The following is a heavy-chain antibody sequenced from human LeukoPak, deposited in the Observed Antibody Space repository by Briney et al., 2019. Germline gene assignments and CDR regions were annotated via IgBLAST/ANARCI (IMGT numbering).Heavy chain of an antibody. D-gene: IGHD6-19*01. CDR2: TYYSGST. CDR3: ANDNNGWYDFDY. V-gene: IGHV4-39*01. Sequence: SETLSLTCTVSGGSISSSTYYWGWIRQPPGKGLEWIGSTYYSGSTYYNASLKSRVTISVDTSKNQFSLKLSSVTASDTAVYYCANDNNGWYDFDYWGQGTLVTVSP. J-gene: IGHJ4*02. CDR1: GGSISSSTYY.